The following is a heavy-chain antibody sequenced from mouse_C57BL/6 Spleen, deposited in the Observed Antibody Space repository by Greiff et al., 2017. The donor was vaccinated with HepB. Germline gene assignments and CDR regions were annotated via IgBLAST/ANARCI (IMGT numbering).Heavy chain of an antibody. V-gene: IGHV5-16*01. Sequence: EVKLVESEGGLVQPGSSMKLSCTASGFTFSDYYMAWVRQVPEKGLEWVANINYDGSSTYYLDSLKSRFIISRDNAKNILYLQMSSLKSEDTATYYCAREDYYGTSGWFAYWGQGTLVTVSA. D-gene: IGHD1-1*01. J-gene: IGHJ3*01. CDR3: AREDYYGTSGWFAY. CDR1: GFTFSDYY. CDR2: INYDGSST.